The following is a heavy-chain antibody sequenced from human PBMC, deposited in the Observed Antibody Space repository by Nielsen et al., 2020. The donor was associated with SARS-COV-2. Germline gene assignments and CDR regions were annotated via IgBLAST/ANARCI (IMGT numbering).Heavy chain of an antibody. CDR1: GFTFDFYA. CDR3: AREFWSGYYRH. J-gene: IGHJ3*01. Sequence: GESLKISCAASGFTFDFYAMNWVRQAPGKGLEWVSYISSSGSTIYYADSVKGRFTISRDNAKNSLYLQMNSLRAEDTAVYYCAREFWSGYYRHWGQGTMVTVSS. D-gene: IGHD3-3*01. V-gene: IGHV3-48*03. CDR2: ISSSGSTI.